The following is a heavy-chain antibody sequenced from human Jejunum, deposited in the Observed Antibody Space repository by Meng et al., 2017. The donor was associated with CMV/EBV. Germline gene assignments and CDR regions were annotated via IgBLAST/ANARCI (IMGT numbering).Heavy chain of an antibody. Sequence: DSVSSSYWHWIRQSPGKGLEWIGYIYYTVTSNYNPSLKSRATLSVDTSKNQISLRLTSVTAADTAVYYCARGRYCSSTSCFPVEHWGQGALVTVSS. V-gene: IGHV4-59*02. CDR2: IYYTVTS. CDR3: ARGRYCSSTSCFPVEH. CDR1: DSVSSSY. J-gene: IGHJ1*01. D-gene: IGHD2-2*01.